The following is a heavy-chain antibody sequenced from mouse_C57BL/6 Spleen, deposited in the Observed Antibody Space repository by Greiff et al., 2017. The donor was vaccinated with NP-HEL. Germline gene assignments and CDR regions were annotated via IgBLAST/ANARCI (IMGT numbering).Heavy chain of an antibody. D-gene: IGHD2-14*01. CDR2: ILPGSGST. J-gene: IGHJ2*01. CDR1: GYTFTGYW. Sequence: QVQLKQSGAELMKPGASVKLSCKATGYTFTGYWIEWVKQRPGHGLEWIGEILPGSGSTNYNGKFKGKATFIADTSSNTAYMQLSSLTTEDSAIYYSARALGVLYFDYWGQGTTLTVST. V-gene: IGHV1-9*01. CDR3: ARALGVLYFDY.